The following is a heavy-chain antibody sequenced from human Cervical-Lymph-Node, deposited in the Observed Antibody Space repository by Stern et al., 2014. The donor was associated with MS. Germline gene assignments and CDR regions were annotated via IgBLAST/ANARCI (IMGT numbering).Heavy chain of an antibody. CDR3: AREEREYFYDTSGYYYMYYFDY. J-gene: IGHJ4*02. Sequence: QVQLMQSGAEVKKPGSSVKVSCKTSGGTFTGHAINWVRQAPGQGLEWMGRVIPILDISNYAQKFQGRVTITADKSTSTAYMELSSLRSEDTAVYYCAREEREYFYDTSGYYYMYYFDYWGQGTLVTVSS. D-gene: IGHD3-22*01. V-gene: IGHV1-69*04. CDR2: VIPILDIS. CDR1: GGTFTGHA.